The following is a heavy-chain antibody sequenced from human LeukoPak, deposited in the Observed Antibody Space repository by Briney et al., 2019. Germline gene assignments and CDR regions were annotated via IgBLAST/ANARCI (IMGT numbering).Heavy chain of an antibody. Sequence: GGSLRLSCAASGFTFSSDGMHWGRQAPGNGLEGGAGISYDGSTTYYADSVNSRFTITRETSKHTLYLQMSSLRGEATALSRCPQGRPLIPPKAIEAACTFHYWGAGNPVTASS. CDR1: GFTFSSDG. CDR2: ISYDGSTT. D-gene: IGHD6-13*01. CDR3: PQGRPLIPPKAIEAACTFHY. J-gene: IGHJ4*02. V-gene: IGHV3-30*18.